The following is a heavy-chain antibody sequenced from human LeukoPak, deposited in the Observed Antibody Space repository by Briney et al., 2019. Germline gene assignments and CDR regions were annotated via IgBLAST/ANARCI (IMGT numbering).Heavy chain of an antibody. CDR3: ARDKKRKNDAFDI. CDR2: ISSSSSYI. J-gene: IGHJ3*02. CDR1: GFTFSSYS. Sequence: GGSLRLSCAASGFTFSSYSMNWVRQAPGKGLEWVSSISSSSSYIYYADSGKGRFTISRDNAKNSLYLQMNSLRAEDTAVYYCARDKKRKNDAFDIWGQGTMVTVSS. V-gene: IGHV3-21*01.